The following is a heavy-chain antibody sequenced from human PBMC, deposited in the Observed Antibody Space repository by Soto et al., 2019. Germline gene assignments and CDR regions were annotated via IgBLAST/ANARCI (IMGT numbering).Heavy chain of an antibody. D-gene: IGHD3-10*01. CDR2: IYWYDDK. CDR1: VFSLSTSGVG. CDR3: AHSGNRGYFDY. V-gene: IGHV2-5*01. J-gene: IGHJ4*02. Sequence: QITLKEAGPTLVKPTQPLTLTGTFSVFSLSTSGVGVGWIRQPPGKALEWLALIYWYDDKRYSPSLKSRLTITRHTSEHQGVLTMNNMDPVDTATYYCAHSGNRGYFDYWCQGSLVTVSS.